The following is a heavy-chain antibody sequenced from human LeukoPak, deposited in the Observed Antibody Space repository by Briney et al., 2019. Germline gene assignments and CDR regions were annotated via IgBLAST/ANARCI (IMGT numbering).Heavy chain of an antibody. Sequence: GGSLRLSCAASGFTFNNYAMTWIRQTPGKGLEWVSVISVYGSSTYYGDSVKGRFTISRDNSENTLYLQMNSLRVEDTAVYYCAKDPKRGSYFDYWGQGTLVTVSS. D-gene: IGHD5-12*01. CDR1: GFTFNNYA. CDR2: ISVYGSST. J-gene: IGHJ4*02. V-gene: IGHV3-23*01. CDR3: AKDPKRGSYFDY.